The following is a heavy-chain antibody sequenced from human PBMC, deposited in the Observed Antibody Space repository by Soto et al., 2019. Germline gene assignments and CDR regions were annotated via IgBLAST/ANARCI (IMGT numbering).Heavy chain of an antibody. V-gene: IGHV1-69*12. CDR3: ARDGTFHDGGAYYYLY. CDR1: GGTFSKFA. J-gene: IGHJ4*02. CDR2: IIPMFGKA. D-gene: IGHD3-22*01. Sequence: QVQLVQSGAEVRKPGSSVKVSCKASGGTFSKFALSWVRQAPGQGLEWMGGIIPMFGKANYAQKFQGRLTITADESTSIGYMELRGLISEDTAVYYCARDGTFHDGGAYYYLYWGQGTLVTVSS.